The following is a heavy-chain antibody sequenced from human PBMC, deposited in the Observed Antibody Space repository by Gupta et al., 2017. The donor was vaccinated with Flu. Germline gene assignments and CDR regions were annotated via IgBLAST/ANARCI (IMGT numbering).Heavy chain of an antibody. V-gene: IGHV3-30*18. CDR1: GFTCSSYG. Sequence: QVQLVESGGGVVQPERSLRLSCAASGFTCSSYGMHWVRQAPGKGLEWVAVISYDGSNKYEADAVKGRFTISRDNAKNTLDLQMKSMRGEDTAVYYCAKDGGDSSSWYGYGGQGTLVTVSS. D-gene: IGHD6-13*01. CDR2: ISYDGSNK. CDR3: AKDGGDSSSWYGY. J-gene: IGHJ4*02.